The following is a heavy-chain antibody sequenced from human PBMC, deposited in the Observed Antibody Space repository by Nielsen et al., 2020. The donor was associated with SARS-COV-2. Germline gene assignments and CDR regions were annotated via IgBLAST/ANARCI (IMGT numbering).Heavy chain of an antibody. D-gene: IGHD5-18*01. J-gene: IGHJ6*02. V-gene: IGHV3-30*03. CDR1: GFTFSSYG. Sequence: GGSLRLSCAASGFTFSSYGMHWVRQAPGKGLEWVAVISYDGSNKYYADSVKGRFTISRDNSKNTLYLQMNSLRAEDTAVYYCARDKDTAMAYYYYGMDVWGQGTTVTVSS. CDR3: ARDKDTAMAYYYYGMDV. CDR2: ISYDGSNK.